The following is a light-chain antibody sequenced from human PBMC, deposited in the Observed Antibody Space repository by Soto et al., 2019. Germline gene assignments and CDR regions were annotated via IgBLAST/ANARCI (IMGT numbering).Light chain of an antibody. J-gene: IGKJ1*01. V-gene: IGKV1-5*03. CDR1: QSISSW. CDR3: QQYKSHRRT. Sequence: GDRVTITCRASQSISSWLAWYQQKPGKAPKLLINKASSLESVVPSRFSGSGSGTEFTLTISSLQPDDFATYYCQQYKSHRRTFGQGTKVEIK. CDR2: KAS.